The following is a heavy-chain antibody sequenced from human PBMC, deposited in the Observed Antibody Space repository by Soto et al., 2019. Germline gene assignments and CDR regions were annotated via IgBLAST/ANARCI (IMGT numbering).Heavy chain of an antibody. CDR3: ARITIFGVVIIGFDY. J-gene: IGHJ4*02. CDR2: IYYSGST. Sequence: SETLSLTCTVSGGSISSGGYYWSWIRQHPGKGLEWIGYIYYSGSTYYNPSLKSRVTISVDTSKNQFSLKLSSVTAAETAVYYCARITIFGVVIIGFDYWGQGTLVTVSS. D-gene: IGHD3-3*01. V-gene: IGHV4-31*03. CDR1: GGSISSGGYY.